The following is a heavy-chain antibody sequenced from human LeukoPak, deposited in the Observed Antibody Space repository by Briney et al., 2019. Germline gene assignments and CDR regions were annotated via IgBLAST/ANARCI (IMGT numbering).Heavy chain of an antibody. J-gene: IGHJ5*02. D-gene: IGHD6-13*01. V-gene: IGHV1-69*13. CDR2: IIPIFGTA. Sequence: SVKVSCKASGGTFSSYAISWVRQAPGQGLEWMGGIIPIFGTANYAQKFQGRVTITADESTSTAYMELSSLRSEDTAVYYCARKKQLETWGQGTLVTVSSGESSPPFDPWGQGTLVTVSS. CDR3: ARKKQLETWGQGTLVTVSSGESSPPFDP. CDR1: GGTFSSYA.